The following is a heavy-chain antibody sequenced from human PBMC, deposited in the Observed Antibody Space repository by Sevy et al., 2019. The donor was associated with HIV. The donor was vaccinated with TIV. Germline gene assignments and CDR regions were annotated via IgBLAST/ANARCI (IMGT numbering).Heavy chain of an antibody. D-gene: IGHD2-15*01. CDR1: GFSLSDHA. CDR3: AGFVGYCSGGRCSIIDF. V-gene: IGHV3-30*04. CDR2: ISYNGRNQ. Sequence: GGSLRLSCAASGFSLSDHAVSWVRQTPGKGLEWLAVISYNGRNQYYADSVKGRFTISTDDSKNTLYLQLNSLRAEETAVYYCAGFVGYCSGGRCSIIDFWGQGTLVTVSS. J-gene: IGHJ4*02.